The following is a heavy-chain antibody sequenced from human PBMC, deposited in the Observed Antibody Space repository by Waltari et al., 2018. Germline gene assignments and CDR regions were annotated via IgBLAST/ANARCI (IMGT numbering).Heavy chain of an antibody. V-gene: IGHV3-13*01. D-gene: IGHD6-13*01. CDR2: IGTAGDT. J-gene: IGHJ4*02. CDR1: GCTFSRHD. CDR3: ARDGYSSSWKTFDY. Sequence: EVQLVESGGGLVQPGGSVRISCAASGCTFSRHDMQWVRQATGKGLYWISAIGTAGDTYYPGSVKCRFTISRENAKNSLYLQMNSLRAEDTAVYYCARDGYSSSWKTFDYWGQGTLVTVSS.